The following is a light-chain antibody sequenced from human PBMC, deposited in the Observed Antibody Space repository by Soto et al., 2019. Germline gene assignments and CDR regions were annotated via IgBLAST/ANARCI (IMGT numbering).Light chain of an antibody. V-gene: IGKV1-5*03. Sequence: DIQMTQSPSTLSASVGDRVTTTCRASQSISSWLAWYQQKPGKAPKLLIYKASSLESGVPSRFSGSGSGTEFTLTISSLQPDDFATYYSQQYNSWTFGQGTKVEIK. CDR3: QQYNSWT. J-gene: IGKJ1*01. CDR2: KAS. CDR1: QSISSW.